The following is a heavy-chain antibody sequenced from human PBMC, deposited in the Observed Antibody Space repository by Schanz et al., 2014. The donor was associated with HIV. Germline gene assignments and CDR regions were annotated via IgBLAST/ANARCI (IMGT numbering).Heavy chain of an antibody. D-gene: IGHD3-10*01. V-gene: IGHV3-11*01. CDR2: ISKSGNTI. CDR1: GFAFSDYY. Sequence: QVQLVESGGGLVKPGESLRLSCATSGFAFSDYYMSWIRQAPGKGLEWAAYISKSGNTIYYADSVKGRFTISRDNANNSLFLQMNSLTAEDTAVYYCARERSGEFGFDYWGQGTLVTVSS. CDR3: ARERSGEFGFDY. J-gene: IGHJ4*02.